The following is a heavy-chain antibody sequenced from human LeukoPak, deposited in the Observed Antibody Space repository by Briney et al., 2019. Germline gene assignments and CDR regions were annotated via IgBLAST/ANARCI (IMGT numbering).Heavy chain of an antibody. CDR1: GFTFSSYA. CDR3: AKAPRRATDY. J-gene: IGHJ4*02. CDR2: ISYDGSNK. Sequence: PGGSLRLSCAASGFTFSSYAMHWVRQAPGKGLEWVAVISYDGSNKYYADSVKGRSTISRDNSKNTLYLQMNSLRAEDTAVYYCAKAPRRATDYWGQGTLVTVSS. D-gene: IGHD1-26*01. V-gene: IGHV3-30-3*01.